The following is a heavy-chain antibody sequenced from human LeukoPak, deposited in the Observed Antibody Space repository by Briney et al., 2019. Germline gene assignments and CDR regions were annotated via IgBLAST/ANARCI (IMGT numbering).Heavy chain of an antibody. CDR2: INSDGRST. CDR1: GFTFTNYG. Sequence: PGGSLRLSCVASGFTFTNYGMMWVRQAPGKGLVWVSYINSDGRSTTYADSVKGRFIISRDNAKNTLYLQMSSLRAEDTAMYYCARNYNGMSCWGQGTLVIVSS. CDR3: ARNYNGMSC. V-gene: IGHV3-74*01. D-gene: IGHD1-26*01. J-gene: IGHJ4*02.